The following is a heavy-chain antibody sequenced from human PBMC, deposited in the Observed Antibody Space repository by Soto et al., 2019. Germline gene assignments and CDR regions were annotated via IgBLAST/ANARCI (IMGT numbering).Heavy chain of an antibody. Sequence: RGALPVSCAASVFTFSTYAMSWVRQAPGKGLEWVSAISGSGGSTYYADSVKGRFTISRDNSKNTLYLQMNSLRAEDTAVYYCAKARIPYSSPSIFDYWGQGTMVTVSS. CDR1: VFTFSTYA. CDR2: ISGSGGST. J-gene: IGHJ4*02. D-gene: IGHD6-6*01. CDR3: AKARIPYSSPSIFDY. V-gene: IGHV3-23*01.